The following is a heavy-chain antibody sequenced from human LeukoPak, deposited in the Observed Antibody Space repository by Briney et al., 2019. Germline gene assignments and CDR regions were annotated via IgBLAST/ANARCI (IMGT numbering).Heavy chain of an antibody. CDR2: IYHSGST. V-gene: IGHV4-30-2*01. CDR1: GGSISSGGYY. J-gene: IGHJ4*02. CDR3: ARYCSGGSCLYYFDY. Sequence: SETLSLTCTVSGGSISSGGYYWSWIRQPPGKGLEWIGYIYHSGSTYYNPSLKSRVTISVDRSKNQFSLKLSSVTAADTAVYYCARYCSGGSCLYYFDYWGQGTLVTVSS. D-gene: IGHD2-15*01.